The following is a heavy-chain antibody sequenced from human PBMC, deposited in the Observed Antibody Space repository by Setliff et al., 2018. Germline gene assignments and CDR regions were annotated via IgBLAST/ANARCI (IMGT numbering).Heavy chain of an antibody. CDR2: INHSGST. D-gene: IGHD2-8*02. Sequence: TSETLSLTCTVSGYSISSGYYWGWIRQPPGKGLEWIGEINHSGSTNYNPSLKSRVTISVDTSKNQFSLKLSSVTAADTALYYCTVYNTGSSKDHYWGQGTPVTVSS. CDR1: GYSISSGYY. J-gene: IGHJ4*02. V-gene: IGHV4-38-2*02. CDR3: TVYNTGSSKDHY.